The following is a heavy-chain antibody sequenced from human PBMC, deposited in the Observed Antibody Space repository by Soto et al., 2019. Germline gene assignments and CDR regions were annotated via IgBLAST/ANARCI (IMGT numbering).Heavy chain of an antibody. Sequence: AWGSLRISCASSALTFSSYGMPGVRQAPGKGLERAAVISYDGSNKYYADSVKGRFTISRDNSKNTLYLQMDSLRAEDTAVYYCAKDQDILASTRPGSYHYGMDVWGQGTTVTVSS. CDR1: ALTFSSYG. D-gene: IGHD5-12*01. CDR2: ISYDGSNK. J-gene: IGHJ6*01. V-gene: IGHV3-30*18. CDR3: AKDQDILASTRPGSYHYGMDV.